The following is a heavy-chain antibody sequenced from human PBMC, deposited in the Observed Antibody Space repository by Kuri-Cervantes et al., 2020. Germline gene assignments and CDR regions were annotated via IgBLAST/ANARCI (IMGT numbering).Heavy chain of an antibody. J-gene: IGHJ4*02. CDR2: ISGGGDYT. Sequence: GESLKISCAASGFTFSSYAMTWVRQAPGKGLEWVSTISGGGDYTYHADSVKGRFTISRDNSKNTLYLQMNSLRAEDTAVYYCARERFRAYEGTYENWGQGTLVTVSS. D-gene: IGHD1-1*01. CDR1: GFTFSSYA. V-gene: IGHV3-23*01. CDR3: ARERFRAYEGTYEN.